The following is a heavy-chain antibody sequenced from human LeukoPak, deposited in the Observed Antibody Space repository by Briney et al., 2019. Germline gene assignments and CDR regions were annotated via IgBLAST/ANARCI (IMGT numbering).Heavy chain of an antibody. Sequence: GGSLRLSCADSCLTVSSLYRREARQAPGKGLEWVSVIYSGGSTHYADSVKGRFTISRDNSKNTLYLQMNSLIADEADVCDCWVDRHHSDSETGYAATWGQGTLVTVSS. D-gene: IGHD3-9*01. CDR3: WVDRHHSDSETGYAAT. J-gene: IGHJ5*02. V-gene: IGHV3-66*01. CDR2: IYSGGST. CDR1: CLTVSSLY.